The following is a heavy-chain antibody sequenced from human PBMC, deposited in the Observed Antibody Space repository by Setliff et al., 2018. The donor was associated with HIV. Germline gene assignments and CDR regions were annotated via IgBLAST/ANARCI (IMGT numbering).Heavy chain of an antibody. J-gene: IGHJ4*03. D-gene: IGHD2-2*02. CDR2: ISETAFFT. CDR1: GFTFSSYS. CDR3: ARTIPAPDPDPERHPFDS. Sequence: GGSLRLSCSASGFTFSSYSMHWIRQAPGKGPEWVAAISETAFFTHYLDSVRGRFTISRDNSKNTLYLEVNSVRPEDTALYYCARTIPAPDPDPERHPFDSWGQGTLVTVSS. V-gene: IGHV3-30-3*01.